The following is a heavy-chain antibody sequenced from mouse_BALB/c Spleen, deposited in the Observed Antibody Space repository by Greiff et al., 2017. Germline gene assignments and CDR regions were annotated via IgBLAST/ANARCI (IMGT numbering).Heavy chain of an antibody. V-gene: IGHV1-7*01. CDR3: ARTSGPYYAMDN. J-gene: IGHJ4*01. D-gene: IGHD6-1*01. CDR1: GYTFTSYW. CDR2: INPSTGYT. Sequence: QVQLKQSGAELAKPGASVKMSCKASGYTFTSYWMHWVKQRPGQGLEWIGYINPSTGYTEYNQKFKDKATLTADKSSSTAYMQLSSLTSEDSAVYYCARTSGPYYAMDNWGQGASDTVSS.